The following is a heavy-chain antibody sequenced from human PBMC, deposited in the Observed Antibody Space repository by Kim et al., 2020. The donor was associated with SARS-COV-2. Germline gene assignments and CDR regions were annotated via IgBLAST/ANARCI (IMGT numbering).Heavy chain of an antibody. J-gene: IGHJ4*02. CDR1: GFPLRNYV. D-gene: IGHD3-9*01. CDR3: AKDIRGTTILRYFDY. V-gene: IGHV3-23*01. CDR2: ISGDGEST. Sequence: GGSLRLSCVASGFPLRNYVMTRVRQAPGKGLEWVSSISGDGESTYYADSVKDRFTISRDNSRNTLYLQMNSLRAEDTAIYYCAKDIRGTTILRYFDYWGQGTLVTVSS.